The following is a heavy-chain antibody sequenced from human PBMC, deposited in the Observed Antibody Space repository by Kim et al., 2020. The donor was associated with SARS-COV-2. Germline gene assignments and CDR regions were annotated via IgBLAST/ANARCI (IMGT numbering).Heavy chain of an antibody. V-gene: IGHV3-33*01. CDR2: IWYDGSNK. CDR3: ASLYYDSSGYYGGYYYYGMDV. Sequence: GGSLRLSCAASGFTFSSYGMHWVRQAPGKGLEWVAVIWYDGSNKYYADSVKGRFTISRDNSKNTLYLQMNSLRAEDTAVYYCASLYYDSSGYYGGYYYYGMDVWGQGTTVTVSS. D-gene: IGHD3-22*01. J-gene: IGHJ6*02. CDR1: GFTFSSYG.